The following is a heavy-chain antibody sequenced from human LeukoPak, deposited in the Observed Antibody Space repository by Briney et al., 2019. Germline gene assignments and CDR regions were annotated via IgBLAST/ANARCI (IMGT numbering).Heavy chain of an antibody. CDR1: GYTFTSYG. D-gene: IGHD2-2*02. CDR2: INTNTGNP. V-gene: IGHV7-4-1*02. Sequence: ASVKVSCKASGYTFTSYGISWVRQAPGQGLEWMGWINTNTGNPTYAQGFTGRFVFSLDTSVSTAYLQISSLKAEDTAVYYCARGTSHIVVVPAAIGLDYWGQGTLVTVSS. CDR3: ARGTSHIVVVPAAIGLDY. J-gene: IGHJ4*02.